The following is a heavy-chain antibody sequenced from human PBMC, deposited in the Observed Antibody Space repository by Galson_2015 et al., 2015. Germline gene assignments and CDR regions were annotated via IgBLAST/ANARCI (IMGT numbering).Heavy chain of an antibody. CDR1: GFTFSSYA. V-gene: IGHV3-23*01. CDR2: ISGSGGST. CDR3: AKLNGIKQWLVLPFDY. Sequence: SLRLSCAASGFTFSSYAMSWVRQAPGKGLEWVSAISGSGGSTYYADSVKGRFTISRDNSKNTLYLQMNSLRAEDTAVYYCAKLNGIKQWLVLPFDYWGQGTLVTVSS. D-gene: IGHD6-19*01. J-gene: IGHJ4*02.